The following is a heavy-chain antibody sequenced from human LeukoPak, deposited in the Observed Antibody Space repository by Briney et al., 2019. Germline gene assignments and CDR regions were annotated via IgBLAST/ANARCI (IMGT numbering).Heavy chain of an antibody. J-gene: IGHJ6*03. Sequence: ASVKVSCKASGYTFTSYHMHWVRQAPGQGLEWMGIINPSGGSTSYAQKLQGRVTMTRDMSTSTVYMELSSLRSEDTAVYYCARGGYGWDYYYMDVWGKGTTVTVSS. D-gene: IGHD5-12*01. V-gene: IGHV1-46*01. CDR3: ARGGYGWDYYYMDV. CDR2: INPSGGST. CDR1: GYTFTSYH.